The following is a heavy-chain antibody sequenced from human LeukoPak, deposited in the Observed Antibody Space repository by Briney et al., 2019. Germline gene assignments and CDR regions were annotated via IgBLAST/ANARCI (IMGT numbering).Heavy chain of an antibody. V-gene: IGHV3-33*01. CDR3: ASAYSGYDYPHFYFDY. CDR2: IWYDGSNK. CDR1: GFTFSSYG. D-gene: IGHD5-12*01. Sequence: GGSLRLSCAASGFTFSSYGMHWVRQAPGKGLEWVADIWYDGSNKYYADSVKGRFTISRDNSKNTLYLQMNSLRAEDTDVYYCASAYSGYDYPHFYFDYWGQGTLVTVSS. J-gene: IGHJ4*02.